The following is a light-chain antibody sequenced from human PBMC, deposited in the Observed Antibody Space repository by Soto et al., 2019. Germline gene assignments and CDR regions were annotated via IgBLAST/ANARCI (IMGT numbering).Light chain of an antibody. CDR2: AAS. CDR1: ESIANY. J-gene: IGKJ2*01. Sequence: DIQMTQSPSSLSASVGDRVTITCRASESIANYVNWYQQKPGKAPNLLIYAASTLQTGVPSRFSGSGPGTDFTLTISSLQTEDFATYFCQQSYISPYTFGQGTKLDI. V-gene: IGKV1-39*01. CDR3: QQSYISPYT.